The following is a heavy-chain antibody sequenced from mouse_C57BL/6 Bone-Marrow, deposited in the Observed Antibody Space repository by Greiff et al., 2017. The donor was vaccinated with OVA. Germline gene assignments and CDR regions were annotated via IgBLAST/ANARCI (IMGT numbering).Heavy chain of an antibody. CDR1: GFTFSSYA. V-gene: IGHV5-4*01. D-gene: IGHD4-1*01. Sequence: EVQLVESGGGLVKPGGSLKLSCAASGFTFSSYAMSWVRQTPEQRLEWVATISDGGSYTYYPDNVKGRFTISRDNAKNNLYLQMSQLKSEDTAMYYCASLGRGDYWGQGTTLTVSS. CDR2: ISDGGSYT. CDR3: ASLGRGDY. J-gene: IGHJ2*01.